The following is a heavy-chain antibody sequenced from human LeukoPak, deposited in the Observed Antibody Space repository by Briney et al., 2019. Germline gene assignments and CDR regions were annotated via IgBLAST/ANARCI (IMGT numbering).Heavy chain of an antibody. CDR3: AKDEGSGWSGRLDP. CDR2: ISGNGRST. D-gene: IGHD6-19*01. J-gene: IGHJ5*02. Sequence: GGSLRLSCAASEFTFTNYAMSWVRQAPGKGLEWVSAISGNGRSTFYADSVKGRFTISRDNSKNTMYLHMDSLRAEDTAVYFCAKDEGSGWSGRLDPWGQGTLVTVSS. V-gene: IGHV3-23*01. CDR1: EFTFTNYA.